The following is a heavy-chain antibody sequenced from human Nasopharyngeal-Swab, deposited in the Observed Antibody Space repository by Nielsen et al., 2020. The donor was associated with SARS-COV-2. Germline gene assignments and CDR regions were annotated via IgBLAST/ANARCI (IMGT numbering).Heavy chain of an antibody. V-gene: IGHV4-39*06. J-gene: IGHJ5*02. D-gene: IGHD3-9*01. CDR3: ARGHPEYYDIRNSNWFDP. CDR1: GGSISSSSYY. CDR2: IYYSGST. Sequence: SETLSLTCTVSGGSISSSSYYWGWIRQPPGKGLEWIGSIYYSGSTYYNPSLKSRVTISVDTSKNQFPLKLSSVTAADTAVYYCARGHPEYYDIRNSNWFDPWGQGTLVTVSS.